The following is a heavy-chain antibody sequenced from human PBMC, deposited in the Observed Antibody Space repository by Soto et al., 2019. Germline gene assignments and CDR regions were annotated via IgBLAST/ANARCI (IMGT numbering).Heavy chain of an antibody. D-gene: IGHD4-17*01. CDR3: ARAIYGDYFPAAFDI. Sequence: QVQLQESGPGLVKPSQTLSLTCTVSGGSISSGGYYWSWIRQHPGKGLEWMGYIYYRGSTYYNPSLKSRVTITVDTSKNQFSLKLSSVTAAYTAVYYCARAIYGDYFPAAFDIWGQGTMVTVSS. V-gene: IGHV4-31*03. J-gene: IGHJ3*02. CDR1: GGSISSGGYY. CDR2: IYYRGST.